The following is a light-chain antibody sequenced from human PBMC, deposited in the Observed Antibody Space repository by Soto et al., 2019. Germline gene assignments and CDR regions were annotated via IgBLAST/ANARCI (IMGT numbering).Light chain of an antibody. Sequence: QAVVTQPPSASGTPGQRVTISCSGSNSNIGGTTVNWYQQLPGTAPKLLLYTNNQRPPGVPDRFSGSKSGTSAALAISGLQSEDEADYYCAAWDDSVNGPVFGGGTKLTVL. J-gene: IGLJ3*02. CDR1: NSNIGGTT. CDR3: AAWDDSVNGPV. CDR2: TNN. V-gene: IGLV1-44*01.